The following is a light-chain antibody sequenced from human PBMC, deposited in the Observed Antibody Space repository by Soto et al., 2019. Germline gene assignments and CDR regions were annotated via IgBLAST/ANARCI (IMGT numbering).Light chain of an antibody. Sequence: EIVMTQSPATLSVSPGERATLSCRASQSVSSNLAWYQQKSGQAPRLLIYGASTRATGIPARFSGSGSGTEFTLTISSLQSEDFAVYYCQQYNNWHGTFGQGTKVEIK. CDR2: GAS. J-gene: IGKJ1*01. V-gene: IGKV3-15*01. CDR3: QQYNNWHGT. CDR1: QSVSSN.